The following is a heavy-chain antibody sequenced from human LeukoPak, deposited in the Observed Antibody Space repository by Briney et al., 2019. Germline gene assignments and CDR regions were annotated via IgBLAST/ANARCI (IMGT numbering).Heavy chain of an antibody. V-gene: IGHV4-39*01. CDR1: GGSISSSSYY. D-gene: IGHD2-2*01. J-gene: IGHJ3*02. CDR3: ARLAVVANFGGYQLPNAFDI. Sequence: SETLSLTCTVSGGSISSSSYYWGWIRQPPGKGLEWIGSIYYSGSTYYNPSLKSRVTISVDTSKNQFSLKLSSVTAADTAVYYCARLAVVANFGGYQLPNAFDIWGQGTMVTVSS. CDR2: IYYSGST.